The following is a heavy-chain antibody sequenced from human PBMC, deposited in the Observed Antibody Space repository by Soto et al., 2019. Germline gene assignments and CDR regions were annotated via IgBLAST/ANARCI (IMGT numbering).Heavy chain of an antibody. CDR3: ARGDYKREGYGLDV. J-gene: IGHJ6*02. CDR1: GGSFSAYS. D-gene: IGHD3-10*01. CDR2: INHSGNT. Sequence: PSETLSLTCAVYGGSFSAYSWIWIRQPPGKGLEWIGEINHSGNTNYNPSLKSRVTISVDTSKNQFSLRLSSVTAADTAVYYCARGDYKREGYGLDVWGQGTTVTVSS. V-gene: IGHV4-34*01.